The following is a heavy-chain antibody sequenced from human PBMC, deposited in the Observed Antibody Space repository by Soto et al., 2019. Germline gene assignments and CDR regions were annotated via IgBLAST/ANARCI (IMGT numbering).Heavy chain of an antibody. Sequence: EVQLLESGGGLVQPGGSLRLSCAASGFTFSSYAMSWVRQAPGKGLEWVSAISGSGGSTYYADSVKGRFTISRDNSKNKLYLQMNRLRAADTAVYYCPNEYYDFWSGTHNWFDPWGQGSLVTVS. CDR3: PNEYYDFWSGTHNWFDP. J-gene: IGHJ5*02. CDR2: ISGSGGST. V-gene: IGHV3-23*01. D-gene: IGHD3-3*01. CDR1: GFTFSSYA.